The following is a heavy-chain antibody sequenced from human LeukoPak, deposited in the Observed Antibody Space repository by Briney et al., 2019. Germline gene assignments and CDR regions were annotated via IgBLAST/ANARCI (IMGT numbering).Heavy chain of an antibody. CDR2: MSYDGRHI. J-gene: IGHJ4*02. D-gene: IGHD2-8*01. Sequence: GGSLRLSCAASEFTFSAYGMHWVRQAPGKGLEWVAVMSYDGRHIYYADSVKGRFTISRDSSKNTLYLQMNSLRTEDTAVYFCAKPVYDTNSGNFGIDYWGQGTLVTVSS. CDR3: AKPVYDTNSGNFGIDY. V-gene: IGHV3-30*18. CDR1: EFTFSAYG.